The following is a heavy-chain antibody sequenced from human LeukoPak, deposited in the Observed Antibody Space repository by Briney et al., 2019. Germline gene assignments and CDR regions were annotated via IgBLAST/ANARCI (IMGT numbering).Heavy chain of an antibody. V-gene: IGHV3-7*04. CDR2: ISQDGSEK. Sequence: GGSLRLSCATSGFTFSSYWMTWVRQAPGKGLEWVAHISQDGSEKYYVDSVTGRFTISRDNAKNSLYLQMNGLTADDTAVYFCARDREGSSWYDFWGQGTLVTVSS. CDR1: GFTFSSYW. CDR3: ARDREGSSWYDF. J-gene: IGHJ5*01. D-gene: IGHD6-13*01.